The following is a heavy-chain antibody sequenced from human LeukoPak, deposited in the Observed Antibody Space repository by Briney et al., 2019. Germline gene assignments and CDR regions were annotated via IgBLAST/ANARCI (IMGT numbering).Heavy chain of an antibody. Sequence: PSETLSLTCTVSGGSISSHYWSWIRQPPGKGLEWIGYIYYSGSTNYNPSLKSRVTISVDTSKNQFSLKLSSVTAADTAVYYCARGCCSSTSCYYYYYYYMDVWGKGTTVTVSS. CDR1: GGSISSHY. J-gene: IGHJ6*03. D-gene: IGHD2-2*01. V-gene: IGHV4-59*11. CDR2: IYYSGST. CDR3: ARGCCSSTSCYYYYYYYMDV.